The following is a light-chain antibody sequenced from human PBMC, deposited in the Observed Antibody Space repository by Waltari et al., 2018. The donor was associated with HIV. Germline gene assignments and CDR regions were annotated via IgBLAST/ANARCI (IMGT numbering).Light chain of an antibody. Sequence: QSALTQPASVSGSPGQSITISCTGTNSDVGSYNLVSWYQQHPGKAPKLMSYEGSKRPSGVSNRCSGAKSGNTASLTISGLQAEDEADYYCCSYAGSNTFVFGTGTKVTVL. J-gene: IGLJ1*01. CDR3: CSYAGSNTFV. CDR2: EGS. CDR1: NSDVGSYNL. V-gene: IGLV2-23*03.